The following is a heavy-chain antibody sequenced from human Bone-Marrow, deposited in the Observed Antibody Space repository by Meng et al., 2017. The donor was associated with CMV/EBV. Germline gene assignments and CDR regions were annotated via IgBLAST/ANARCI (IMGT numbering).Heavy chain of an antibody. CDR1: GYTFTSYY. J-gene: IGHJ4*02. D-gene: IGHD1-7*01. V-gene: IGHV1-46*01. CDR2: INPSGGST. CDR3: ARASLRYNWNYPGGG. Sequence: ASVKVSCKASGYTFTSYYMHWVRQAPGQGLEWMGIINPSGGSTSYAQKFQGRVTMTRDTSTSTVHMELSSLRSEDTAVYYCARASLRYNWNYPGGGWGQGTLVTVSS.